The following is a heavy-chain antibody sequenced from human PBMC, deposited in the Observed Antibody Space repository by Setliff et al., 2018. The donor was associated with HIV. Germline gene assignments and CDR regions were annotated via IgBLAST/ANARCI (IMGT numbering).Heavy chain of an antibody. D-gene: IGHD4-17*01. Sequence: SETLSLTCAVSGDSISSSNWWNWVRQPPGKGLEWSGEIHHGGTTNYNPSLKSRLSILLDRSNNQLSLKVTSVTAADTAVYYCARDTNYGDNIWAFDMWGQGTKVTVSS. J-gene: IGHJ3*02. V-gene: IGHV4-4*02. CDR1: GDSISSSNW. CDR2: IHHGGTT. CDR3: ARDTNYGDNIWAFDM.